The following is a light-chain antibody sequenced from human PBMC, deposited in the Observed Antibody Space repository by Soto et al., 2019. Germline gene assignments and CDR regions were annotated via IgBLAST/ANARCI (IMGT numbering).Light chain of an antibody. CDR3: QQRSNWPWT. Sequence: EIVLTQSPATLSLSPGERATLSCRASQSVRSNLAWYQQKPGQAPRLLIYDASNRATGIPGRFSGSGSGTDFTLTITNLEPEGFAVYYCQQRSNWPWTFGQGAKVEIK. V-gene: IGKV3-11*01. CDR2: DAS. CDR1: QSVRSN. J-gene: IGKJ1*01.